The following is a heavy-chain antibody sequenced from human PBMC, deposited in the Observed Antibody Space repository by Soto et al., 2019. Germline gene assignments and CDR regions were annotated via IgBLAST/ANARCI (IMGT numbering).Heavy chain of an antibody. Sequence: PGGSLRLSCAASGFTFSSYDMHWVRQATGKGLEWVSAIGTAGDTYYPGSVKGRFTISRENAKNSLYLQMNSLRAEDTAVYYCARETTPGGWFDPWGQGTLVTVSS. CDR3: ARETTPGGWFDP. J-gene: IGHJ5*02. CDR2: IGTAGDT. CDR1: GFTFSSYD. D-gene: IGHD4-17*01. V-gene: IGHV3-13*01.